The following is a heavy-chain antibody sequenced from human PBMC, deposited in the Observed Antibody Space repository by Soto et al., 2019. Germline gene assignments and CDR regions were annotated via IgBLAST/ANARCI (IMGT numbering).Heavy chain of an antibody. Sequence: PSETLSLTCTVSGGSISTGGNYWNWIRQLPGKGLEWIGYVYYSGSTYSIPTLESRLTRTVDTSNNHLSLKLSSPTPADTAVYYCASERGCRFDYCDPGTLLTASS. V-gene: IGHV4-31*03. D-gene: IGHD3-10*01. CDR3: ASERGCRFDY. CDR2: VYYSGST. J-gene: IGHJ4*02. CDR1: GGSISTGGNY.